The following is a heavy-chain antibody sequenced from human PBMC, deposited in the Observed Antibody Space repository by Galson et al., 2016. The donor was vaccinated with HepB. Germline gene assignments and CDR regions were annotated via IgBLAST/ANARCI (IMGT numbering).Heavy chain of an antibody. V-gene: IGHV3-23*01. D-gene: IGHD1-7*01. Sequence: SLRRSCAVSGFTFISYAMSWVRQAPGKRLEWVAAISGTGGTTYYADSVQGRFTISRDNSKNTLYLQINSLRADDTAVYYCVKGTKHHWNYGIDFWGQGTLVTVSS. CDR1: GFTFISYA. CDR3: VKGTKHHWNYGIDF. J-gene: IGHJ4*02. CDR2: ISGTGGTT.